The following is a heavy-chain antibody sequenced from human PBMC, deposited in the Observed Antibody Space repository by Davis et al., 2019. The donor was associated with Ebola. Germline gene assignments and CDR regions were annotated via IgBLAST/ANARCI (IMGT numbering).Heavy chain of an antibody. CDR2: ISYDGSNK. D-gene: IGHD3-22*01. Sequence: PGGSLRLSCAASGFTFSSYGMHWVRQAPGKGLEWVAVISYDGSNKYYADSVKGRFTISRDNSKNTLYLQMNSLRAEDTAVYYCAKDLYDSSGYYLTSWGQGTLVTVSS. J-gene: IGHJ4*02. V-gene: IGHV3-30*18. CDR1: GFTFSSYG. CDR3: AKDLYDSSGYYLTS.